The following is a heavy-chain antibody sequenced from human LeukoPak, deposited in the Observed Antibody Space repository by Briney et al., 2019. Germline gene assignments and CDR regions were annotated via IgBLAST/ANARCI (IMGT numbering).Heavy chain of an antibody. J-gene: IGHJ3*02. CDR1: GYTFTGYY. Sequence: ASVKVSCKASGYTFTGYYMHWVRQAPGQGLEWMGWINPNSGGTNYAQKFQGRVTMTRDTSISTAYMELSRLRSDDTAVYYCARRTYYYDSNGYFFDAFDIWGQGTMVTVSS. CDR3: ARRTYYYDSNGYFFDAFDI. D-gene: IGHD3-22*01. CDR2: INPNSGGT. V-gene: IGHV1-2*02.